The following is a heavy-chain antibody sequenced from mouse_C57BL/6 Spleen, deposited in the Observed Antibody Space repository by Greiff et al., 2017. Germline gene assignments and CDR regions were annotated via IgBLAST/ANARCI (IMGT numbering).Heavy chain of an antibody. J-gene: IGHJ1*03. D-gene: IGHD2-1*01. V-gene: IGHV1-81*01. CDR2: IYPRSGNT. Sequence: QVQLQQSGAELARPGASVKLSCKASGYTFTSYGISWVKQRTGQGLEWIGEIYPRSGNTYYNEKFKGKATLTADKYSSIAYMELRSLTSEDSAVYFSARYYGNYWYFDVWGTGTTVTVSS. CDR3: ARYYGNYWYFDV. CDR1: GYTFTSYG.